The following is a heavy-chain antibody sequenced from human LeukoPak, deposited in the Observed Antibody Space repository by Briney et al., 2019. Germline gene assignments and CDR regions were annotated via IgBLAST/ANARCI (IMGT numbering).Heavy chain of an antibody. Sequence: SETLSLTCTVSGGSISSYYWSWIRQPAGKGLEWIGRIYTSGSTNYNPSLKSRVTMSVDTSKNQFSLKLSSVTAADTAVYYCAREANLEWLLSRGHFDYWGQGTLVTVSS. D-gene: IGHD3-3*01. CDR1: GGSISSYY. J-gene: IGHJ4*02. CDR3: AREANLEWLLSRGHFDY. CDR2: IYTSGST. V-gene: IGHV4-4*07.